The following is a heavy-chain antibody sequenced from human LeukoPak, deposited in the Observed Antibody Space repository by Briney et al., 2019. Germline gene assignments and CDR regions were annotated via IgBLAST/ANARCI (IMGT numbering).Heavy chain of an antibody. V-gene: IGHV3-7*01. CDR2: IKQDGSEK. Sequence: PGGSLRLSCAASEFSVGSNYMTWVRQAPGKGLEWVANIKQDGSEKYYVDSVKGRFTISRDNAKNSLYLQMNSLRAEDTAVYYCARGIRFGELYYFDYWGQGTLVTVSS. CDR1: EFSVGSNY. J-gene: IGHJ4*02. D-gene: IGHD3-10*01. CDR3: ARGIRFGELYYFDY.